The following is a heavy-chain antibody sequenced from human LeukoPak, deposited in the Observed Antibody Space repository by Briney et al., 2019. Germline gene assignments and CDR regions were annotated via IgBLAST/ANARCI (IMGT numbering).Heavy chain of an antibody. J-gene: IGHJ4*02. CDR3: ARGITGVDY. Sequence: GRSLRLSCAASGFTFSGSAMHWVRQASGKGLEWVGRIRSKANSYATAYAASVKGRFTISRDDSKNTAYLQMNSLKTEDTAVYYCARGITGVDYWGQGTLVTVSS. CDR1: GFTFSGSA. D-gene: IGHD1-20*01. CDR2: IRSKANSYAT. V-gene: IGHV3-73*01.